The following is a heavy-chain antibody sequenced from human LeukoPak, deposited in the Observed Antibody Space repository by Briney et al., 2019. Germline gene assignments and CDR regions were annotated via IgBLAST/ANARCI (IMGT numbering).Heavy chain of an antibody. CDR3: ARAFTPGIRRALWFGDLL. CDR1: GFAFRSYA. J-gene: IGHJ4*02. CDR2: VSAHGLDK. Sequence: GGSLRLSCAASGFAFRSYAMHWVRQAPGKGLEWLAVVSAHGLDKFYADSVKGRFTNSKDTSDNTLSLQMNSLRVGDTGLYYCARAFTPGIRRALWFGDLLRAQGTLVTVSS. V-gene: IGHV3-30*04. D-gene: IGHD3-10*01.